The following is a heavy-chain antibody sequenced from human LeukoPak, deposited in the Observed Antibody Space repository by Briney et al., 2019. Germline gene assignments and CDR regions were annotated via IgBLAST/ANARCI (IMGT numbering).Heavy chain of an antibody. D-gene: IGHD5-12*01. CDR2: IIPILGIA. CDR1: GGTFSSYA. J-gene: IGHJ3*02. V-gene: IGHV1-69*04. CDR3: ARDRVGGYDAAFDI. Sequence: ASVKVSCKASGGTFSSYAISWVRQAPGQGLEWMGRIIPILGIANYAQKFQGRVTITADKSTSTAYMELSSLRSEDTAVYYCARDRVGGYDAAFDIWGQGTMVTVSS.